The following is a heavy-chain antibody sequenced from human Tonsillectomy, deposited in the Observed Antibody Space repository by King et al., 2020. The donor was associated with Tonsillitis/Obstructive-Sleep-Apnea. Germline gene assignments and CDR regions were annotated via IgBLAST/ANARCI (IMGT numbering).Heavy chain of an antibody. CDR3: VKDRGAYCSNGVCFGFDP. V-gene: IGHV3-30*18. Sequence: VQLVESGGGVVQPGKSLRLSCAASGFTFSSYGMDWVRQAPGKGLEWVAVISYDGSNKYYADSVKGRFTISRDNTKNTLYLQMNSLRVEDTAVYYCVKDRGAYCSNGVCFGFDPWGQGPLVTVSS. CDR1: GFTFSSYG. CDR2: ISYDGSNK. D-gene: IGHD2-8*01. J-gene: IGHJ5*02.